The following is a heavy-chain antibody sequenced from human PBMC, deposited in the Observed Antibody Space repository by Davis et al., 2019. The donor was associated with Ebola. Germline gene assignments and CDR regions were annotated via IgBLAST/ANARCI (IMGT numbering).Heavy chain of an antibody. CDR3: ARDDYGDYAFDY. D-gene: IGHD4-17*01. J-gene: IGHJ4*02. Sequence: SETLSLTCTVSGGSISSSNWWRCVRQPPGKGLEWIGEIYHSGSTNYNPSLKSRVTISVDKSKNQFSLKLSSVTAADTAVYYCARDDYGDYAFDYWGQGTLVTVSS. CDR2: IYHSGST. CDR1: GGSISSSNW. V-gene: IGHV4-4*02.